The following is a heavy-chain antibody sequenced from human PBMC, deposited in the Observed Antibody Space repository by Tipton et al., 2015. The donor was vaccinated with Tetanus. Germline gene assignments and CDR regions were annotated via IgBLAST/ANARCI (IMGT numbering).Heavy chain of an antibody. D-gene: IGHD3-3*01. J-gene: IGHJ5*02. V-gene: IGHV3-64*02. CDR2: ILGNGRNP. CDR3: ARGWDFWRGYGPTWVDP. CDR1: GFIFSSYP. Sequence: SLRLSCVASGFIFSSYPMHWVRQAPGKGLEYVSSILGNGRNPFYGDSVKGRFTISRDNAKNSLYLQMNSLRAEDTAVYYCARGWDFWRGYGPTWVDPWGQGTLVTVSS.